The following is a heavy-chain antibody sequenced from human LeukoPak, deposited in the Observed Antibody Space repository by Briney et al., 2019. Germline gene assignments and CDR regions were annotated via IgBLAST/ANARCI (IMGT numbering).Heavy chain of an antibody. CDR3: ARAPRNSSTMLDF. CDR2: INPDGGST. J-gene: IGHJ4*02. Sequence: GASVKVSCKESGYTFTSYWIQWVRQAPGQGLEWMGLINPDGGSTAYAHRFQGRVIMTRDTSTSTAYMDLSSLRSEDTAVYHCARAPRNSSTMLDFWGQGTLVTISS. D-gene: IGHD6-13*01. V-gene: IGHV1-46*01. CDR1: GYTFTSYW.